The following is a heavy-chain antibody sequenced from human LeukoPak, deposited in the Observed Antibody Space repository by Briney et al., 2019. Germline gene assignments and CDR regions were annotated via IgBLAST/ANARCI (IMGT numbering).Heavy chain of an antibody. CDR2: INHSGST. J-gene: IGHJ4*02. D-gene: IGHD6-13*01. V-gene: IGHV4-34*01. CDR3: ASRGSKYSSSWFDY. Sequence: SETLSLTCAVYGGSFSGYYWSWIRQPPGKGLEWIGEINHSGSTNYNPSLKSRVTISVDTSKNQFSLKLSSVIAADTAVYYCASRGSKYSSSWFDYWGQGTLVTVSS. CDR1: GGSFSGYY.